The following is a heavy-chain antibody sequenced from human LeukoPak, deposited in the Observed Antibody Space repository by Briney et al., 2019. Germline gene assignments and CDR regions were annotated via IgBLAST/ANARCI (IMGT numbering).Heavy chain of an antibody. D-gene: IGHD6-19*01. CDR1: GFTVSHNY. CDR2: IYSDGRT. CDR3: ARPIAVAGTGVFDY. V-gene: IGHV3-53*05. Sequence: GGSLRLSCAASGFTVSHNYMNWVRQAPGKGLEWVSVIYSDGRTYYADSVKGRFTISRDNSKNTLYLQMNSLRAEDTAVYYCARPIAVAGTGVFDYWGQGTLVTVSS. J-gene: IGHJ4*02.